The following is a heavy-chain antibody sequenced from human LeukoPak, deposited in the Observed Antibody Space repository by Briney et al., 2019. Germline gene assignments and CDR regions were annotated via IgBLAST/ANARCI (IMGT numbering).Heavy chain of an antibody. CDR3: ARAAIFGVVTDDY. D-gene: IGHD3-3*01. CDR1: GGTFSSYA. V-gene: IGHV1-2*02. CDR2: INPNSGGT. Sequence: GASVKVSCKASGGTFSSYAISWVRQAPGQGLEWMGWINPNSGGTNYAQKFQGRVTMTRDTSISTAYMELSRLRSDDTAVYYCARAAIFGVVTDDYWGQGTLVTVSS. J-gene: IGHJ4*02.